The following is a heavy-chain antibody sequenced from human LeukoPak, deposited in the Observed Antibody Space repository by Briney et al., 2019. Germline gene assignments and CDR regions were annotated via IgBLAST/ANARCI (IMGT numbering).Heavy chain of an antibody. CDR2: IFYSGST. CDR1: GGSISSYY. V-gene: IGHV4-59*08. J-gene: IGHJ3*02. Sequence: SETLSLTCTVSGGSISSYYWSWIRQPPGKGLEWIGYIFYSGSTNYNPSLESRVTMSVDTSKNQFSLKLRSVTAADTAMYYCARPGVGSGRYGAFDIWGQGTLVIVSS. D-gene: IGHD5-18*01. CDR3: ARPGVGSGRYGAFDI.